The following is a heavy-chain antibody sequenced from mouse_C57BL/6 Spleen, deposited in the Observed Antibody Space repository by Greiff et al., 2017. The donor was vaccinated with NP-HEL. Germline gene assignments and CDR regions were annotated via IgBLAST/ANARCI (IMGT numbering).Heavy chain of an antibody. CDR3: ARDDGYPAGFAY. Sequence: EVKLMESGPGLVKPSQSLSLTCSVTGYSITSGYYWNWIRQFPGNKLEWMGYISYDGSNNYNPSLKNRISITRDTSKNQFFLKLNSVTTEDTATYYCARDDGYPAGFAYWGQGTLVTVSA. D-gene: IGHD2-3*01. CDR1: GYSITSGYY. CDR2: ISYDGSN. V-gene: IGHV3-6*01. J-gene: IGHJ3*01.